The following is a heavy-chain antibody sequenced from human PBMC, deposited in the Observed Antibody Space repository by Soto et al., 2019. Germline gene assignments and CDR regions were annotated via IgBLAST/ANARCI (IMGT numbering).Heavy chain of an antibody. CDR3: ARSHGSGSYYNDY. V-gene: IGHV4-30-4*01. CDR1: GGSISSDNYC. Sequence: SETLSLTCTVSGGSISSDNYCWSWIRQPPGKGLEWIGYIYYSGSTYYNPSLKSRVTISVDASKNQFSLKLSSVTAADTAVYYCARSHGSGSYYNDYWRQGTLVTVSS. J-gene: IGHJ4*02. D-gene: IGHD3-10*01. CDR2: IYYSGST.